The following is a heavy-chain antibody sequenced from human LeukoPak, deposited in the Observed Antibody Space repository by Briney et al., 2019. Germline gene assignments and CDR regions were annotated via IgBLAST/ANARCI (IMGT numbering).Heavy chain of an antibody. Sequence: ASVKVSCKASGGTFSSYAISWVRQAPGQGLEWMGIINPSGGSTSYAQKFQGRVTMTRDTSTSTVYMELSSLRSEDTAVYYCARVSGGSYGSWGQGTLVTVSS. V-gene: IGHV1-46*01. CDR2: INPSGGST. D-gene: IGHD1-26*01. J-gene: IGHJ4*02. CDR3: ARVSGGSYGS. CDR1: GGTFSSYA.